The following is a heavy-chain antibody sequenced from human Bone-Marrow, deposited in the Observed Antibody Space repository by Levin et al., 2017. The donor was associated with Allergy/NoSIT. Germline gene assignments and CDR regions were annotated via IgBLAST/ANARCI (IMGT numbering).Heavy chain of an antibody. CDR1: GFTFRNHY. J-gene: IGHJ3*02. CDR2: ISSSSTYT. CDR3: AREGTIGAAALDAFDI. D-gene: IGHD6-13*01. V-gene: IGHV3-11*05. Sequence: GGSLRLSCAASGFTFRNHYMSWIRQAPGKGLEWVSCISSSSTYTDYADSVKGRFTISRDNGKNSLYLQMNSLREEDTAVYYCAREGTIGAAALDAFDIWGQGTMVTVSS.